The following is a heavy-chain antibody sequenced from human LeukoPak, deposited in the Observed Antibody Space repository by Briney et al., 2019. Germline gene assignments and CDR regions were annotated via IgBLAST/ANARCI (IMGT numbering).Heavy chain of an antibody. D-gene: IGHD3-10*01. CDR2: TYYSGST. J-gene: IGHJ4*02. CDR1: GGSISSYY. Sequence: SETLSLTCTVSGGSISSYYWSWIRQPPGKGLEWIGYTYYSGSTNYNPSLKSRVTISVDTSKNQFSLKLSSVTAADTAVYYCARVQYGSGSYYFDYWGQGTLVTVSS. CDR3: ARVQYGSGSYYFDY. V-gene: IGHV4-59*01.